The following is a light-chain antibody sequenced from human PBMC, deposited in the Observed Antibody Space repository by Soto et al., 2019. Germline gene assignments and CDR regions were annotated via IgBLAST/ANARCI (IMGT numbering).Light chain of an antibody. CDR3: GSYTSSSTRV. V-gene: IGLV2-14*03. CDR2: EVS. CDR1: SSDVGAYDY. J-gene: IGLJ1*01. Sequence: QAVVTQPASVSGSPGQSITISCTGTSSDVGAYDYVSWYQQHPDKAPKLMIYEVSNRPSGVSNRFSGSKSVNTATLTISGLQADDEADYYCGSYTSSSTRVFGTGNKVTVL.